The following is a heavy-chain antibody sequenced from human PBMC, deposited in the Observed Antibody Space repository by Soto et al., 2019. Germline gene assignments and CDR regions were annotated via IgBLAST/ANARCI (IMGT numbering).Heavy chain of an antibody. J-gene: IGHJ4*02. D-gene: IGHD1-1*01. CDR2: ISSTSYYT. CDR3: ARAGEHLTPFDY. Sequence: QVQLVESGGVLVKPGGSLRLSCAASGFTFSDYYMSWVRQAPGKGLEWLSYISSTSYYTNYADSVKGRFTISRDNAKNSLYLQMNSLRVEDTAVYYCARAGEHLTPFDYWGQGTRVTVSS. V-gene: IGHV3-11*05. CDR1: GFTFSDYY.